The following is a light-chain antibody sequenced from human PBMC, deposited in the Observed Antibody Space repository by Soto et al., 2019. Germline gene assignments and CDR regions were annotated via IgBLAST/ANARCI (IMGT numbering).Light chain of an antibody. Sequence: PGARASLSCRASQSVGTYLAWYQQKPGQAPRLLIYDASSRAVGVAPRFRGSGSGTDFTLTIAYVEPEDFAVYYCQQRSTWPLTFGGGTRVEF. CDR2: DAS. CDR3: QQRSTWPLT. V-gene: IGKV3-11*01. CDR1: QSVGTY. J-gene: IGKJ4*01.